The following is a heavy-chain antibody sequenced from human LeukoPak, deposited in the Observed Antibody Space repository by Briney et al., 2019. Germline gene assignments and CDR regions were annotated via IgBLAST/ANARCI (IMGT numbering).Heavy chain of an antibody. J-gene: IGHJ4*02. CDR1: GFTFSSYA. CDR2: ISGSGGST. Sequence: GGSLRLSCAASGFTFSSYAMSWVRQAPGKGLEWVSAISGSGGSTYYADSVKGRFTISRDNSKNTLYLQVNSLRAEDTAVYYCAKRGYSGYDLTTHFDYWGQGTLVTVSS. CDR3: AKRGYSGYDLTTHFDY. V-gene: IGHV3-23*01. D-gene: IGHD5-12*01.